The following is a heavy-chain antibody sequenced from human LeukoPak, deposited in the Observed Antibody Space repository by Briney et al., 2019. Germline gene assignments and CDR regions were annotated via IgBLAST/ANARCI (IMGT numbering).Heavy chain of an antibody. V-gene: IGHV1-69*01. CDR3: ARVWSGIRDRLDRFDY. CDR2: IIPIFGTA. D-gene: IGHD3-3*01. CDR1: GGTFSSYA. Sequence: SVTVSCTASGGTFSSYAISWVRQAPGQGLEWMGGIIPIFGTANYAQKFQGRVTITADESTSTAYMELSSLRSEDTAVYYCARVWSGIRDRLDRFDYWGQGTLVTVSS. J-gene: IGHJ4*02.